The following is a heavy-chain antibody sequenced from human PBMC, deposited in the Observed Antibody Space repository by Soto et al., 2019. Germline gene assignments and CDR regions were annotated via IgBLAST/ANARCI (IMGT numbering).Heavy chain of an antibody. J-gene: IGHJ4*02. D-gene: IGHD3-10*01. CDR1: GYTFTSYA. CDR3: ASEVPFYYGSGSVDY. CDR2: INAGNGNT. Sequence: QVQLVQSGAEVKKPGASVKVSCKASGYTFTSYAMHWVRQAPGQRLEWMGWINAGNGNTKYSQKFQGRVNMTRDTSESTADMELSRLRSEETAVYYCASEVPFYYGSGSVDYWGQGTLVTVSS. V-gene: IGHV1-3*01.